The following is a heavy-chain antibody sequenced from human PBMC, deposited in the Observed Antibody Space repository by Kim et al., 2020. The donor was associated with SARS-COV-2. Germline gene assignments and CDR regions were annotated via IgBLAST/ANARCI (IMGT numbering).Heavy chain of an antibody. Sequence: SETLSLTCAVYGGSFSGYYWSWIRQPPGKGLEWIGEINHSGSTNYNPSLKSRVTISVDTSKNQFSLKLSSVTAADTAVYYCARWGYCSGGSCSDYWGQGTLVTVSS. V-gene: IGHV4-34*01. J-gene: IGHJ4*02. CDR1: GGSFSGYY. CDR3: ARWGYCSGGSCSDY. D-gene: IGHD2-15*01. CDR2: INHSGST.